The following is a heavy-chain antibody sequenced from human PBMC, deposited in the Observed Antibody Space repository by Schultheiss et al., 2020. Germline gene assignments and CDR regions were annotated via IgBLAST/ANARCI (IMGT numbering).Heavy chain of an antibody. V-gene: IGHV3-33*01. CDR3: AVCIASAGTLDY. J-gene: IGHJ4*02. CDR1: GFTFSNYG. D-gene: IGHD6-13*01. CDR2: IWYDGSNE. Sequence: GGSLRLSCAASGFTFSNYGMHWVRQAPVKGLEWVAVIWYDGSNEYYADSVKGRFTISRDNSKDTLYLQMDSLRAEDTAIYYCAVCIASAGTLDYWGQGTPVTVSS.